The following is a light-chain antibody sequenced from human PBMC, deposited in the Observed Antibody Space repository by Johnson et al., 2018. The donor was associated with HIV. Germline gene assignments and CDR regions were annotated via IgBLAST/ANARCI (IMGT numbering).Light chain of an antibody. J-gene: IGLJ1*01. CDR2: ENT. CDR1: SSNIGNNY. CDR3: ATWDRSLSAGGV. V-gene: IGLV1-51*02. Sequence: QSVLTQPPSVSAAPGQKVTISCSGSSSNIGNNYVSWYQHLPGTAPNLLIYENTKRPSGVPDRFSGSKSGSSATLGITGLQTGDEADYYCATWDRSLSAGGVFGTGTKVTVL.